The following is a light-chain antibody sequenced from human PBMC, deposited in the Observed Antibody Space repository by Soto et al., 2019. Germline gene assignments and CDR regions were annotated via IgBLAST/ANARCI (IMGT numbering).Light chain of an antibody. Sequence: EIVLTQSPATLSLSPGKRATLSCRASQSVERHLLWYQQKPGQAPRLLIYDASNRATGIPARFSGSGSGTDFTLTISRLEPEDVAVYYCQQRSSWPRTFGQGTKVEIK. V-gene: IGKV3-11*01. J-gene: IGKJ1*01. CDR3: QQRSSWPRT. CDR2: DAS. CDR1: QSVERH.